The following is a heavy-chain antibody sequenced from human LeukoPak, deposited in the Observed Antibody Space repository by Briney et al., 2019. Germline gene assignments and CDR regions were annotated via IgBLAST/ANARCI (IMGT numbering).Heavy chain of an antibody. CDR2: FDPEDGET. J-gene: IGHJ5*02. Sequence: ASVKVSCKVSGYTLTELSMHWVRQAPGKGLEWMGGFDPEDGETIYAQKFQGRVTMTGDTSTDTAYMELSSLRSEDTAVYYCATGLTYSSSWYGLEHNWFDPWGQGTLVTVSS. CDR1: GYTLTELS. V-gene: IGHV1-24*01. CDR3: ATGLTYSSSWYGLEHNWFDP. D-gene: IGHD6-13*01.